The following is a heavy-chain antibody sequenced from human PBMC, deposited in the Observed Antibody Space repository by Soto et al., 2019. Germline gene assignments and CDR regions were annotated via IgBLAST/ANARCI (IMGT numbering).Heavy chain of an antibody. V-gene: IGHV1-46*01. CDR2: INPHGGST. D-gene: IGHD1-26*01. CDR1: RDAFTSYY. J-gene: IGHJ5*02. CDR3: ARSSGGNFGIIIEGTNWFAP. Sequence: ASVKVSCKAPRDAFTSYYINWVRQAPGQGLEWMGVINPHGGSTAYAQKFKGRVTLTRDTSASTVYMEVSSLTPEDTAMYYCARSSGGNFGIIIEGTNWFAPWGQGTLVTVSS.